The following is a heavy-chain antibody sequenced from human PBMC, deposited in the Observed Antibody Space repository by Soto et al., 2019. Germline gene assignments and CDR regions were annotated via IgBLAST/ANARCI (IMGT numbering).Heavy chain of an antibody. CDR2: INHSGST. CDR1: GGSFSGYY. D-gene: IGHD4-17*01. Sequence: QVQLQQWGAGLLKPSETLSLTCAVYGGSFSGYYWSWIRQPPGKGLEWIGEINHSGSTNYNPSLKSRVTISVDTSKNQFSLKLSSVTAADTAVYYCARGGGDYWVDYWGQGTLVTVSS. V-gene: IGHV4-34*01. CDR3: ARGGGDYWVDY. J-gene: IGHJ4*02.